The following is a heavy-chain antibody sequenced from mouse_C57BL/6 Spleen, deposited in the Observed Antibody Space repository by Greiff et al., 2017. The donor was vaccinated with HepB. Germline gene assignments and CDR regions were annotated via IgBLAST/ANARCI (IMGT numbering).Heavy chain of an antibody. V-gene: IGHV1-76*01. Sequence: VKLVESGAELVRPGASVKLSCKASGYTFTDYYINWVKQRPGQGLEWIARIYPGSGNTYYNEKFKGKATLTAEKSSSTADMQLSSLTSEDSAVYFCAREVDSSGPAWFAYWGQGTLVTVSA. D-gene: IGHD3-2*02. CDR3: AREVDSSGPAWFAY. CDR1: GYTFTDYY. J-gene: IGHJ3*01. CDR2: IYPGSGNT.